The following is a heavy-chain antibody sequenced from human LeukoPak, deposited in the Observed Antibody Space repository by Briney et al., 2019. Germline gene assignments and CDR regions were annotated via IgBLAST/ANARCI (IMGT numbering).Heavy chain of an antibody. CDR3: ATEDFDY. J-gene: IGHJ4*02. Sequence: XXAPAKGLEWVAVISYDGSNKYYADSVKGRFTISRDNSNNTLYLQMNSLRAEDTAVYYCATEDFDYWGQGTLVTVSS. V-gene: IGHV3-30-3*01. CDR2: ISYDGSNK.